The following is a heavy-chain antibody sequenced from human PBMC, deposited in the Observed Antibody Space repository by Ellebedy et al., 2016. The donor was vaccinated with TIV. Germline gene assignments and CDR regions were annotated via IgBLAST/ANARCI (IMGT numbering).Heavy chain of an antibody. J-gene: IGHJ4*02. Sequence: SETLSLXXAVYGGSFSGYYWSWIRQPPGKGLEWIGEINHSGSTNYNPSLKSRVTISVDTSKNQFSLKLSSVTAADTAVYYCARGPFSNWGQGTLVTVSS. CDR3: ARGPFSN. CDR2: INHSGST. CDR1: GGSFSGYY. V-gene: IGHV4-34*01.